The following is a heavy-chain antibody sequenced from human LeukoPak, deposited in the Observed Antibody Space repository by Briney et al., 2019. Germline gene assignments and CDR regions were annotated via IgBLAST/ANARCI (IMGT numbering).Heavy chain of an antibody. J-gene: IGHJ4*02. D-gene: IGHD6-6*01. CDR2: IRNKANNYAT. CDR3: TYTSSSGVVY. V-gene: IGHV3-73*01. CDR1: GFTFSVSA. Sequence: GGSLKLSCAASGFTFSVSAIYWVRQASGKGLEWIGRIRNKANNYATAYAASVKGRFTISREDSKNTAYLQMNSLKIEDTAVYYCTYTSSSGVVYWGQGALVTVSS.